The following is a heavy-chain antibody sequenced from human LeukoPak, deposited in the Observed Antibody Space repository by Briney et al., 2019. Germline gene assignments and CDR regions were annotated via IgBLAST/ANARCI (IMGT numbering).Heavy chain of an antibody. D-gene: IGHD1-1*01. Sequence: SETLSLTCTVSGGSISGYYWSWIRQPPGKGLEWIGYIHYSGETNYNPSLSSRVTIAMDTSKNQFSLRLTSVTAADTAVYYCASRTGRNYYGMDVWGQGTTVTVSS. V-gene: IGHV4-59*01. CDR2: IHYSGET. CDR1: GGSISGYY. J-gene: IGHJ6*02. CDR3: ASRTGRNYYGMDV.